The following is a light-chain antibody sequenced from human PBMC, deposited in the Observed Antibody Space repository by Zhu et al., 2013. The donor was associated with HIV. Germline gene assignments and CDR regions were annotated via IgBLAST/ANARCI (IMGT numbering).Light chain of an antibody. CDR2: GAS. V-gene: IGKV3-15*01. J-gene: IGKJ2*03. Sequence: EIFMTQSPATLSVSPGGRLTISCRASQSVSSNLAWYQQKPGQAPRLLIYGASTRAPGIPVRFSGSGSGTDFTLTISSLQSEDFAAYYCQQYDHWPPYSFAQGTKLDIK. CDR1: QSVSSN. CDR3: QQYDHWPPYS.